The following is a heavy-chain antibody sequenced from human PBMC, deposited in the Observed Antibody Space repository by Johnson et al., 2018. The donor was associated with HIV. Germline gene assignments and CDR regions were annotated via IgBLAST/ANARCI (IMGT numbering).Heavy chain of an antibody. Sequence: VQLVESGGGVVQPGGSLRLSCAASGFTFSNAWMSWVRQAPGKGLEWVGHIKSRTDGGTTDYAAPVKGRFTIARDDSKNTLYLQMNSLKTEDTAVYYCTSYSSGWPGGAFDIWGQGTMVTVSS. D-gene: IGHD6-19*01. CDR1: GFTFSNAW. CDR2: IKSRTDGGTT. V-gene: IGHV3-15*01. J-gene: IGHJ3*02. CDR3: TSYSSGWPGGAFDI.